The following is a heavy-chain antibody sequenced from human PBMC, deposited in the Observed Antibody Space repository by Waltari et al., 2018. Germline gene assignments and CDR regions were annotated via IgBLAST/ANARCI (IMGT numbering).Heavy chain of an antibody. Sequence: QPPLQESGPGLVKPSGTLSLTCSVSDGTIISSSYYWAWIRQPPGKGLEWIGSIFYDGTTYHNPSLKSRVTISIDTSRSQFSLKLMSVAAAETAFYYCARHGYFGSGSFHVWGQGTKVIVSS. CDR1: DGTIISSSYY. D-gene: IGHD3-10*01. J-gene: IGHJ3*01. V-gene: IGHV4-39*01. CDR2: IFYDGTT. CDR3: ARHGYFGSGSFHV.